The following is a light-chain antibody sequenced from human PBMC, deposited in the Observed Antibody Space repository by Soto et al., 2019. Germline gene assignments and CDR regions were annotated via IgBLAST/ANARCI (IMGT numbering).Light chain of an antibody. J-gene: IGKJ1*01. V-gene: IGKV1-5*03. CDR3: KQYNSYWR. Sequence: DIQMTQSPSTRSASVVDRVTITCRARQSIRSWLAWYQQKPGKAPELLIYMAFSLDSGVPSRFRGSGSGTVFILIISSLKPDDFATYDCKQYNSYWRFGQGTTVEIK. CDR2: MAF. CDR1: QSIRSW.